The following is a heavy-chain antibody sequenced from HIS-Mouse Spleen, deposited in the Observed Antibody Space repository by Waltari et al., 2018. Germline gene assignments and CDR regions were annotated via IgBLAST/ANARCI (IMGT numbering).Heavy chain of an antibody. D-gene: IGHD2-8*01. V-gene: IGHV3-33*06. CDR1: GFTFSSYG. Sequence: QVQLVESGGGVVQPGRSLRLSCAASGFTFSSYGMHWVRQAPGKGVEWVEVIWYDGSNKYYAESVKGRFTISRDNSKNTLYLQMNSLRAEDTAVYYCAKGGLMVYAIGDYWGQGTLVTVSS. CDR2: IWYDGSNK. J-gene: IGHJ4*02. CDR3: AKGGLMVYAIGDY.